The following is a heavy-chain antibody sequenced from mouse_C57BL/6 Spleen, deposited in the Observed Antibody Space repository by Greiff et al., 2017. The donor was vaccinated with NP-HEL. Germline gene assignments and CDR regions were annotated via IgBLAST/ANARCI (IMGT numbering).Heavy chain of an antibody. CDR3: ARVATVADWYFDV. Sequence: QVQLKQSGPELAKPGASVKISCKASGYAFTSYLMHWVKQRPGKGLEWIGYIYPSSGYTKYNQKFKDKATLTADKSSNTAYMQLSSLTYEVSAGYSRARVATVADWYFDVWGTGTTVTVSS. D-gene: IGHD1-1*01. J-gene: IGHJ1*03. CDR1: GYAFTSYL. CDR2: IYPSSGYT. V-gene: IGHV1-7*01.